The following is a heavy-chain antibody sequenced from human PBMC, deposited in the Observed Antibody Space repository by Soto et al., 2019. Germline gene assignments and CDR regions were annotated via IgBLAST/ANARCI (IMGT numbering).Heavy chain of an antibody. D-gene: IGHD3-22*01. Sequence: QLQLQESGPGLVKPSETLSLTCTVSGGSISSSSYYWGWIRQPPGKGLEWIGSIYYSGSTYYNPSLKSRVTISVDTSKNQFSLKLSSVTAADTAVYYCRTDYDSSGYYDTQNRPRNFDYWGQGTLVTVSS. CDR2: IYYSGST. CDR3: RTDYDSSGYYDTQNRPRNFDY. CDR1: GGSISSSSYY. V-gene: IGHV4-39*01. J-gene: IGHJ4*02.